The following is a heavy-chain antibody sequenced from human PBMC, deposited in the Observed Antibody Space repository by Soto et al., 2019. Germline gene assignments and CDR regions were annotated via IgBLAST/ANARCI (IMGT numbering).Heavy chain of an antibody. D-gene: IGHD4-17*01. CDR1: GFTFSNYA. V-gene: IGHV3-48*02. J-gene: IGHJ4*02. CDR2: ISHKSSAI. Sequence: EVQLVESGGGLVQPGGSLRLSCAASGFTFSNYAMNWVRQAPGKGLEWGSYISHKSSAIYHADSVKGRFTISRDNAKNSRYLQMNSLRDEDTAVYYCARDPYSSTTVTRMDYWGQGPLVTVSS. CDR3: ARDPYSSTTVTRMDY.